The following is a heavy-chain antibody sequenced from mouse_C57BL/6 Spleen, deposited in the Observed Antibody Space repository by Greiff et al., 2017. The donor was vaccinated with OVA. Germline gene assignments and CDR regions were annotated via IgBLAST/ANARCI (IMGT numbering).Heavy chain of an antibody. CDR3: ASDDYDGDY. V-gene: IGHV1-22*01. Sequence: EVKLQESGPELVKPGASVKMSCKASGYTFTDYNMHWVKQSHGKSLEWIGYINPNNGGTSYNQKFKGKATLTVNKSSSTAYMELRSLTSEDSAVYYCASDDYDGDYWGQGTTLTVSS. CDR1: GYTFTDYN. J-gene: IGHJ2*01. D-gene: IGHD2-4*01. CDR2: INPNNGGT.